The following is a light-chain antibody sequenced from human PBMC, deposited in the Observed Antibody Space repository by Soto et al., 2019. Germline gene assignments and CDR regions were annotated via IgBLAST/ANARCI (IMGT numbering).Light chain of an antibody. J-gene: IGKJ4*01. V-gene: IGKV1-16*01. CDR2: TAS. CDR3: QQDESFPLT. CDR1: QGINKF. Sequence: DIQMTQSPSSLSASVGDSVTITCRASQGINKFLAWFQQKPGKAPKSLISTASRLQSGVPSRFSGSGSGTHFTLTINNLQPEDFATYYCQQDESFPLTFGGGTRVEIK.